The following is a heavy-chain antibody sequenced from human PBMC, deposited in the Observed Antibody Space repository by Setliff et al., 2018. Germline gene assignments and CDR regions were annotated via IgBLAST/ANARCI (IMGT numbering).Heavy chain of an antibody. Sequence: PSETLSLTCTVSGGSIGPHYWSWIRQAPGKGLEWIGHIHHSGSTDYNPSLKGRVSISVDTSKNRFSLNLTSVTAADTAVYYCARAVTTVIFWFDPWGLGTLVTVSS. CDR1: GGSIGPHY. V-gene: IGHV4-59*11. J-gene: IGHJ5*02. D-gene: IGHD1-1*01. CDR2: IHHSGST. CDR3: ARAVTTVIFWFDP.